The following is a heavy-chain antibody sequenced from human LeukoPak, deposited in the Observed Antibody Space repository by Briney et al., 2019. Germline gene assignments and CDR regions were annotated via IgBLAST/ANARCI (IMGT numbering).Heavy chain of an antibody. D-gene: IGHD3-22*01. V-gene: IGHV3-21*01. Sequence: GGSLRLSCAASGFTVSSYSMNWVRQAPGKGLEWVSSISTSSSYIYYADSVKGRFTISRDNAKNSLYLQMNSLRAEDTAAYYCARETGQWYYDSSGYSNFDYWGQGTLVTVSS. CDR2: ISTSSSYI. J-gene: IGHJ4*02. CDR3: ARETGQWYYDSSGYSNFDY. CDR1: GFTVSSYS.